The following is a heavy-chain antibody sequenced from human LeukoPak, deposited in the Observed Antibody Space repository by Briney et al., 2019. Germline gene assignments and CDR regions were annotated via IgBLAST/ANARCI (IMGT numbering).Heavy chain of an antibody. J-gene: IGHJ6*02. CDR1: GFTFSRYY. Sequence: GGSLRLSCAASGFTFSRYYMSWIRQAPGKGLEWLSYISDSASTVFYADSVKGRFTISRDNAKNSLYLQMNSLRAEDTAVYYCARDEHDYGDYGYYYYYGMDVWGQGTTVTVSS. CDR3: ARDEHDYGDYGYYYYYGMDV. V-gene: IGHV3-11*04. D-gene: IGHD4-17*01. CDR2: ISDSASTV.